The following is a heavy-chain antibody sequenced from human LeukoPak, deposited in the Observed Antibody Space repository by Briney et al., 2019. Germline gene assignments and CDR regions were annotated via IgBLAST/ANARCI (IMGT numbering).Heavy chain of an antibody. J-gene: IGHJ4*02. CDR2: IYYSGST. V-gene: IGHV4-59*01. CDR1: GGSISSYY. CDR3: ARAYSSYTPSDY. D-gene: IGHD6-6*01. Sequence: SETLSLTCTVSGGSISSYYCSWIRQPPGKGLEWIGYIYYSGSTNYNPSLKSRVTISVDTSKNQFSLKLSSETAADTAVYYCARAYSSYTPSDYWCQGTLVTVSS.